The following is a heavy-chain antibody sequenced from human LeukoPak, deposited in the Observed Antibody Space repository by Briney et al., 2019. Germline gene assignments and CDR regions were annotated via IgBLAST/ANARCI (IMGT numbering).Heavy chain of an antibody. D-gene: IGHD5-24*01. V-gene: IGHV3-21*01. CDR3: ARRMGRDGYNPNWFDP. CDR1: GFTFSSYT. CDR2: ISGSSTYI. J-gene: IGHJ5*02. Sequence: GGSLRLSCAASGFTFSSYTMNWVRQAPGKGLEWVSSISGSSTYIYYADSVKGRFTISRDNAKNSLYLQMSSLRAEDTAVYYCARRMGRDGYNPNWFDPWGQGTLVTVSP.